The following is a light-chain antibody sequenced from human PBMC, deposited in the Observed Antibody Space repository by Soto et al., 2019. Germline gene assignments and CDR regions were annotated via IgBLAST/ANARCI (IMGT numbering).Light chain of an antibody. Sequence: EIVLTQSPGTLSLSPGERATLSCRASQSVSSNLLDWYQQKPGQAPRLLIYGASSRATGIPDRFSGSGSGTDFTLTISRLEPEDFAVYYCQQYGSSPITFAQGTRLEIK. CDR2: GAS. CDR3: QQYGSSPIT. J-gene: IGKJ5*01. V-gene: IGKV3-20*01. CDR1: QSVSSNL.